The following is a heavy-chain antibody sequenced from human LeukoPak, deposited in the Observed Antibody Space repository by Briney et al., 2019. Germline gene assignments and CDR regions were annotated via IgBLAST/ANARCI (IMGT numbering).Heavy chain of an antibody. Sequence: EASVTVSCKASGYTFISYGINWVRQAPGQGLEWMGWISAYNGNTNYAQKFQGRVTMTTDTTTSTAYMELRSLRSDDTAVYYCAICKDQTTRLKSFDYWGQGTLVTVSS. D-gene: IGHD4-11*01. CDR1: GYTFISYG. V-gene: IGHV1-18*01. J-gene: IGHJ4*02. CDR2: ISAYNGNT. CDR3: AICKDQTTRLKSFDY.